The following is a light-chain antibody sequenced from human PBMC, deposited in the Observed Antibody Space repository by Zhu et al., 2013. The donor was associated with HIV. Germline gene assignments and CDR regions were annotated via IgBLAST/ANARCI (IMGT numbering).Light chain of an antibody. V-gene: IGKV1-5*03. CDR2: EAS. CDR3: QQYNTNSEK. Sequence: DIQMTQSPSTLSASVGDRVTITCRASQRISNWLAWYQQKPGIAPKALIYEASTLHSGVPSRFSGSGFGTEFTLTISSLQPDDFATYYCQQYNTNSEKFGQGTKVE. CDR1: QRISNW. J-gene: IGKJ1*01.